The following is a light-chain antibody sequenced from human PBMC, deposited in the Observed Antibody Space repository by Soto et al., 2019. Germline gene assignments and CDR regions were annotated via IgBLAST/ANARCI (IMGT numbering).Light chain of an antibody. CDR3: QQSYSNTLT. V-gene: IGKV1-39*01. Sequence: DFQMTQSPSSLSASVGDRVTITCRASQTIRSDLNWYQQKPGKAPNLLIYTTSSLQSGVPSRFSGSGSGTDFTLTISSLQPADFATYYCQQSYSNTLTFGGGTKVEIK. J-gene: IGKJ4*01. CDR1: QTIRSD. CDR2: TTS.